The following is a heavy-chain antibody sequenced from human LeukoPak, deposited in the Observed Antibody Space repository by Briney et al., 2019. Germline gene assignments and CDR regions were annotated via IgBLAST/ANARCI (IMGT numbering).Heavy chain of an antibody. CDR1: GFTFSDNY. Sequence: GGSLRLSCAASGFTFSDNYMSWIRQAPGQGLEWISYISSSGSTLYYADSVKGRFTISRDNAKNSLYLQMNSLRAEDTAVYYCARQYYHSSGYYYGDDYWGQGTLVTVSS. CDR2: ISSSGSTL. CDR3: ARQYYHSSGYYYGDDY. D-gene: IGHD3-22*01. J-gene: IGHJ4*02. V-gene: IGHV3-11*01.